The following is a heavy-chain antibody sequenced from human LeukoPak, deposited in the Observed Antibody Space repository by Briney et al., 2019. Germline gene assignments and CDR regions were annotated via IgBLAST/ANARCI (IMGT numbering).Heavy chain of an antibody. CDR1: GFTFATPA. Sequence: SVTVSCKASGFTFATPAVQWVRQARGQRLEWIGWIVVGSGNTNYAQKFQERVTITRDMSTSTAYMELSSLRSEDTGVYYCAATLTVTTGSTYYGMDVWGQGTTVTVSS. V-gene: IGHV1-58*01. J-gene: IGHJ6*02. D-gene: IGHD4-17*01. CDR3: AATLTVTTGSTYYGMDV. CDR2: IVVGSGNT.